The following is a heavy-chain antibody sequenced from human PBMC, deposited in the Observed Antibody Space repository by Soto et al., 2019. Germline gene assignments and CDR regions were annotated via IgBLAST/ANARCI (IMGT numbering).Heavy chain of an antibody. V-gene: IGHV3-21*01. J-gene: IGHJ3*02. CDR3: ARDVRIQLLLGPPVNDAFDI. CDR1: GFTFSSYS. Sequence: EVQLVESGGGLVKPGGSLRLSCAASGFTFSSYSMNWVRQAPGKGLEWVSSISSSSSYIYYADSVKGRFTISRDNAKNSLYLQMNSLRAEDTAVYYCARDVRIQLLLGPPVNDAFDIWGQGTMVTVSS. D-gene: IGHD5-18*01. CDR2: ISSSSSYI.